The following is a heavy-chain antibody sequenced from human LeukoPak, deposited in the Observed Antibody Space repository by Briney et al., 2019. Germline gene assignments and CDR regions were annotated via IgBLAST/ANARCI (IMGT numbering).Heavy chain of an antibody. V-gene: IGHV4-34*01. CDR1: GGSFSAYY. CDR3: AIDYMTGTGNAGGY. CDR2: INHSGTA. D-gene: IGHD3/OR15-3a*01. J-gene: IGHJ4*02. Sequence: SETLSLTCAVYGGSFSAYYWSWIRQSPGKGLEWIGEINHSGTAVYNPSLKSRVTLSVDTSKKQFSLKLNSVTAADTAVYYCAIDYMTGTGNAGGYWGQGTLVTVSS.